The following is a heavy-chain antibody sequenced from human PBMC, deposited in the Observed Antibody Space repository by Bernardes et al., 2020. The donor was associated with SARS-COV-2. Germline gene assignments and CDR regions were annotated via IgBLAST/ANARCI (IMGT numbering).Heavy chain of an antibody. D-gene: IGHD5-18*01. CDR1: GGSIRSYY. J-gene: IGHJ6*02. CDR2: IYYSGST. Sequence: SATLSLTCTVSGGSIRSYYWSWIRQPPGQGLEWIGYIYYSGSTNYNPSLKSRVTISVDTSKNQFSLKLSSVTAADTAVYYCARDRSYGSETYYYGMDVWGQGTTVTVSS. V-gene: IGHV4-59*01. CDR3: ARDRSYGSETYYYGMDV.